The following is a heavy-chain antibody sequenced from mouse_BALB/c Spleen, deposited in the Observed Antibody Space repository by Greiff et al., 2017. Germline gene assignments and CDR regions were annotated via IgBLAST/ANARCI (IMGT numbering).Heavy chain of an antibody. J-gene: IGHJ4*01. CDR2: ISSGGSYT. CDR3: ARQNRYAAMDY. V-gene: IGHV5-6*01. CDR1: GFTFSSYG. D-gene: IGHD2-14*01. Sequence: EVKLVESGGDLVKPGGSRKLSCAASGFTFSSYGMSWVRQTPDKRLEWVATISSGGSYTYYPDSVKGRFTISRDNAKNTLYLQMSSLKSEDTAMYYCARQNRYAAMDYWGQGTSVTVSS.